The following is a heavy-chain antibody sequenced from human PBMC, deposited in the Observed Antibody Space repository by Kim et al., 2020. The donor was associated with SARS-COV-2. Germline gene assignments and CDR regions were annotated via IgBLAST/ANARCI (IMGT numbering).Heavy chain of an antibody. J-gene: IGHJ4*02. Sequence: GESLRLSCAASGFTFSSYWMSWVRQAPGKGLEWVANIKQDGSEKYYVDSVKGRFTISRDNAKNSLYLQMNSLRAEDTAVYYCARGSAGYSSGRGYWGQGTLVTVSS. V-gene: IGHV3-7*01. D-gene: IGHD6-19*01. CDR3: ARGSAGYSSGRGY. CDR1: GFTFSSYW. CDR2: IKQDGSEK.